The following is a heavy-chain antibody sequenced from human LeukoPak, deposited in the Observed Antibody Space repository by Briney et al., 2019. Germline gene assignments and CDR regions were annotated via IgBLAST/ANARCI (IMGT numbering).Heavy chain of an antibody. CDR2: IYHTGST. D-gene: IGHD2-2*01. CDR1: GYSFTSGHY. J-gene: IGHJ4*02. V-gene: IGHV4-38-2*01. Sequence: PSETLSLTCSVSGYSFTSGHYWGWIRPPPGKGLEWIGDIYHTGSTHYNPSLKSRVTISVDTSKIQFSLKLSSVAAADTAVYYCARYCSSTTCILRGFDYWGQGTLVTVSS. CDR3: ARYCSSTTCILRGFDY.